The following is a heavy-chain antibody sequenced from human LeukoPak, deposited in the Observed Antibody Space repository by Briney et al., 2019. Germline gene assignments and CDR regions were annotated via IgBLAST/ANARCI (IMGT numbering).Heavy chain of an antibody. CDR1: GFTFSSYS. Sequence: GGSLRLSCAASGFTFSSYSMNWVRQAPGKGLEWVSYISSSSSTIYYADSVKGRFTISRDNSKNTLYLQMNSLRAEDTAVYYCARPIIMIVVVYDAFDIWGQGTMVTVSS. V-gene: IGHV3-48*01. D-gene: IGHD3-22*01. CDR2: ISSSSSTI. CDR3: ARPIIMIVVVYDAFDI. J-gene: IGHJ3*02.